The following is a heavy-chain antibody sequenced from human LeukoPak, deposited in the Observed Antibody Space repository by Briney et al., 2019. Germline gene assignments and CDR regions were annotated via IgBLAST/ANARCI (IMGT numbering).Heavy chain of an antibody. J-gene: IGHJ5*02. CDR1: GGSISNDY. CDR2: IYYTGST. CDR3: ARARTGFDL. V-gene: IGHV4-59*01. D-gene: IGHD1-1*01. Sequence: PSETLSLTCTVSGGSISNDYWSGIRQPPGKGLECIGYIYYTGSTNYNPSLKSRVTISVDTSKNQLSLKLSSVTAADSAVYYCARARTGFDLWGQGALVTVSS.